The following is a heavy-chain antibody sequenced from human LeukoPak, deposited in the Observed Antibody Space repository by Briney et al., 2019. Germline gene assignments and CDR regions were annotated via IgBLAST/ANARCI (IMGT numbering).Heavy chain of an antibody. CDR1: GFTVSSNY. Sequence: PGGSLRLSCAASGFTVSSNYMSWVRQAPGKGLEWVSVIYSGGSTYYADSVKGRFTISRDNAKNSLYLQMNSLRAEDTAVYYCARDAGGRGYSYGTIDYWGQGTLVTVSS. CDR2: IYSGGST. V-gene: IGHV3-53*01. J-gene: IGHJ4*02. CDR3: ARDAGGRGYSYGTIDY. D-gene: IGHD5-18*01.